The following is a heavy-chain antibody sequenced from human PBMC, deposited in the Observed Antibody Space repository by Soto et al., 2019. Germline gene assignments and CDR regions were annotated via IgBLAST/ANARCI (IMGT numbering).Heavy chain of an antibody. J-gene: IGHJ5*02. V-gene: IGHV1-18*01. Sequence: ASVKVSCKGSGYTFSSYGITWVRQVPGQGLEWMGWTSAYNGNRNYAQNLQGRVIMTTDTSTSTAYMELRGLRSDDTAVYFCARAPSCGSGHRNRDNWFDPWGQGTLVTVS. D-gene: IGHD2-15*01. CDR3: ARAPSCGSGHRNRDNWFDP. CDR2: TSAYNGNR. CDR1: GYTFSSYG.